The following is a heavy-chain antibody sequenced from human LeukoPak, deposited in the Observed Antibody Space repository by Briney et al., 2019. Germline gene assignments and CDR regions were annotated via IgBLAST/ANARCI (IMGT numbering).Heavy chain of an antibody. V-gene: IGHV4-39*01. Sequence: SETLSLTCTVSGGSISSSSYYWGWIRQPPGKGLEWIGSIYYSGSTYYNPSLKSRVTISVDTSENQFSLKLSSVTAADTAVYYCANNGYSSSWYDPFDYWGQGTLVTVSS. CDR1: GGSISSSSYY. CDR3: ANNGYSSSWYDPFDY. J-gene: IGHJ4*02. D-gene: IGHD6-13*01. CDR2: IYYSGST.